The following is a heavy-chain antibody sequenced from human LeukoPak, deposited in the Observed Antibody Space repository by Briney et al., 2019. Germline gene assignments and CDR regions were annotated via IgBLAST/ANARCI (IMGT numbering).Heavy chain of an antibody. D-gene: IGHD5-18*01. V-gene: IGHV4-4*07. Sequence: PSETLSLTCTVSGGSISSYYWSWIRQPAGKGLEWIGRIYTSETTNYNPSLRSRVTMSIDTSKNQFSLRLSSVTAADTAVYYCARGLDRGYSYGNWFDPWGQGTLVTVSS. J-gene: IGHJ5*02. CDR3: ARGLDRGYSYGNWFDP. CDR2: IYTSETT. CDR1: GGSISSYY.